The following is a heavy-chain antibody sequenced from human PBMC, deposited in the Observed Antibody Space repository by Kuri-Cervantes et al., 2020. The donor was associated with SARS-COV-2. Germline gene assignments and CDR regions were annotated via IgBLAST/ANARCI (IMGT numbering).Heavy chain of an antibody. V-gene: IGHV1-46*01. CDR1: GYTFTSYY. CDR3: ARDLPGFLEWLGHWVSGMDV. J-gene: IGHJ6*02. CDR2: INPSGGST. D-gene: IGHD3-3*01. Sequence: ASVKVSCKASGYTFTSYYMHWVRQAPGQGLEWMGIINPSGGSTSYAQKFQGRVTMTRDTSTSTVYMELSSLRSEDPAVYYCARDLPGFLEWLGHWVSGMDVWGQGTTVTDSS.